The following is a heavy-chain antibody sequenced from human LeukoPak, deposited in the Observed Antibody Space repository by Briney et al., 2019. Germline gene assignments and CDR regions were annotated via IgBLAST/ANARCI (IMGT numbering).Heavy chain of an antibody. CDR3: ARSGGGSYLVFFPDY. D-gene: IGHD1-26*01. V-gene: IGHV4-59*12. Sequence: PSETLSLTCSVSGGSISSYYWSWIRQPPGKGLEWIGSIYYSGSTYYNPSLKSRVTISVDTSKNQFSLKLSSVTAADTAVYYCARSGGGSYLVFFPDYWGQGTLVTVSS. CDR1: GGSISSYY. J-gene: IGHJ4*02. CDR2: IYYSGST.